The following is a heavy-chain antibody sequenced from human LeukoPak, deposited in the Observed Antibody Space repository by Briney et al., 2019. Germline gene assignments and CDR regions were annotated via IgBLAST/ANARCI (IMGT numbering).Heavy chain of an antibody. D-gene: IGHD6-19*01. CDR2: INAGNGNT. V-gene: IGHV1-3*01. CDR1: GYTFTSYA. CDR3: AYTSGSSGWPFDY. Sequence: GASVKVSCKASGYTFTSYAMHWVRQAPGQRLEWMGWINAGNGNTKYSQKFQGRVTITRDTSASTAYMALSSLRSEDTAVYYCAYTSGSSGWPFDYWGPGTLVTVSS. J-gene: IGHJ4*02.